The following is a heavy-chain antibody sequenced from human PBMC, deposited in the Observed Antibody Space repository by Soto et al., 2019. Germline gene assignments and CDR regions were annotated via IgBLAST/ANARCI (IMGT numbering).Heavy chain of an antibody. CDR2: ISAYNGNT. D-gene: IGHD3-22*01. CDR3: ARDDASSGSGAFDI. Sequence: GASVKVSCKASGYTFTSYGISWVRQAPGQGLEWMGWISAYNGNTNYAQKLQGRVTMTTDTSTSTAYMELRSLRSDDTAVYYCARDDASSGSGAFDIWGQGTMVTVSS. CDR1: GYTFTSYG. V-gene: IGHV1-18*01. J-gene: IGHJ3*02.